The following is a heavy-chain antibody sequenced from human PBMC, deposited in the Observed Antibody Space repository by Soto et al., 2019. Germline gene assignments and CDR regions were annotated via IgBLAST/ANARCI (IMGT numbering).Heavy chain of an antibody. J-gene: IGHJ5*02. V-gene: IGHV3-23*01. CDR1: GFTFSDYA. Sequence: EVQLLESGGGLVQPGGSLRLSCAASGFTFSDYAMNWVRQAPGKGLEWVSGISGSGGDTYYADSVNGRFTISRDTSKNTLYLQMSSLRAEDTAVYLCAKGGCSGVSCGWFDPWGQGTLVTVSS. D-gene: IGHD2-15*01. CDR2: ISGSGGDT. CDR3: AKGGCSGVSCGWFDP.